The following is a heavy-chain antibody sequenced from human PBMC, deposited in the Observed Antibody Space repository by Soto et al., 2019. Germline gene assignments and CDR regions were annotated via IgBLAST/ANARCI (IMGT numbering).Heavy chain of an antibody. CDR1: GYTFTSYA. Sequence: ASVKVSCKASGYTFTSYAMHWVRQAPGQRLEWMGIINPSGGSTSYAQKFQGRVTMTRDTSTSTVYMELSSLRSEDTAVYYCARVKVRGNDFDYWGHGTLVTVSS. CDR2: INPSGGST. D-gene: IGHD3-10*01. CDR3: ARVKVRGNDFDY. V-gene: IGHV1-46*01. J-gene: IGHJ4*01.